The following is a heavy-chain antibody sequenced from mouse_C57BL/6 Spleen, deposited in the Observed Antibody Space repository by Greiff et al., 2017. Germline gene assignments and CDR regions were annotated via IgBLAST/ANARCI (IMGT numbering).Heavy chain of an antibody. Sequence: QVQLQQSGAELVKPGASVKMSCKASGYTFTSYWITWVKQRPGQGLEWIGDIYPGSGSTNYNEKFKSKATLTVDTSSSTAYMQLSSLTSEDSAVYYCARPYYDYDGAWFAYWGQGTLVTVSA. D-gene: IGHD2-4*01. J-gene: IGHJ3*01. CDR3: ARPYYDYDGAWFAY. V-gene: IGHV1-55*01. CDR1: GYTFTSYW. CDR2: IYPGSGST.